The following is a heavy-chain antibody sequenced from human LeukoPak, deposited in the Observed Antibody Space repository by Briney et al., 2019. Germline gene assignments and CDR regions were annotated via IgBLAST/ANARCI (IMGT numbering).Heavy chain of an antibody. CDR2: INPSGGST. CDR3: ASPLSTALPHDAFDI. J-gene: IGHJ3*02. V-gene: IGHV1-46*01. CDR1: GYTFTSYY. D-gene: IGHD2/OR15-2a*01. Sequence: GASVKVSCKASGYTFTSYYMHWVRQAPGQGLEWMGIINPSGGSTSYAQKFQGRVTMTRDMSTSTVYMELSSLRSEDTAVYYCASPLSTALPHDAFDIWGQGTMVTVSP.